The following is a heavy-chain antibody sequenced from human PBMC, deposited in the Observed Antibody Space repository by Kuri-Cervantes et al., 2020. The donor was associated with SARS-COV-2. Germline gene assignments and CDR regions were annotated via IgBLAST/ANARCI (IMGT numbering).Heavy chain of an antibody. CDR2: IYYSGST. J-gene: IGHJ6*02. D-gene: IGHD5-18*01. CDR3: AKDVQGYSYGSGYYYYGMDV. CDR1: GGSISSYY. V-gene: IGHV4-59*01. Sequence: SETLSLTCTVSGGSISSYYWSWIRQPPGKGLEWIGYIYYSGSTNYNPSLKSRVAISVGTSKNQFSLKLSSVTAADTAVYYCAKDVQGYSYGSGYYYYGMDVWGQGTTVTVSS.